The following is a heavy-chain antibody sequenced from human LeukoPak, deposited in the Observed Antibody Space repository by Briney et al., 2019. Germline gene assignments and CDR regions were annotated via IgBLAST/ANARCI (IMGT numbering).Heavy chain of an antibody. J-gene: IGHJ5*02. CDR2: MNPNSGNT. CDR1: GYTFTSYD. V-gene: IGHV1-8*01. CDR3: ARARARIAAAGTNWFDP. Sequence: GASVKVSCKASGYTFTSYDINWVRQATGQGLEWMGWMNPNSGNTGYAQKFQGRVTMTRNTSISTAYMELSSLRSEDTAVYYCARARARIAAAGTNWFDPWAREPWSPSPQ. D-gene: IGHD6-13*01.